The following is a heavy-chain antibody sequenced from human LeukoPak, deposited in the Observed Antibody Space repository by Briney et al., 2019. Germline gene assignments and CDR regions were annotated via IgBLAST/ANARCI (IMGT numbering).Heavy chain of an antibody. Sequence: GGSLRLSCAASGFTFSSYSMNWVRQAPGKGLEWVSSISSSSSYIYYTDSVKGRFTISRDNAKNSLYLQMNSLRAEDTAVYYCARVSSIAARPYYYYGMDVWGQGTTVTVSS. CDR1: GFTFSSYS. CDR3: ARVSSIAARPYYYYGMDV. J-gene: IGHJ6*02. D-gene: IGHD6-6*01. V-gene: IGHV3-21*01. CDR2: ISSSSSYI.